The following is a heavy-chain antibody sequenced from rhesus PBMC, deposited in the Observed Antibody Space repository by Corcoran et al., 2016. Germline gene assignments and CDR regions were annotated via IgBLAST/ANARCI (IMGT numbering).Heavy chain of an antibody. Sequence: EVQLVESGGVLVQPGGSLRLSCAASGFTFSSSTIHRVLQASGKGLDWVGRIRSKSNNYEKGYTASVKGSFTISRDDSKNTAYLQMNSLKTEDTAVYYCAGYNMSYWGQGVLVTVSS. V-gene: IGHV3-118*01. CDR3: AGYNMSY. CDR1: GFTFSSST. CDR2: IRSKSNNYEK. D-gene: IGHD5-42*01. J-gene: IGHJ4*01.